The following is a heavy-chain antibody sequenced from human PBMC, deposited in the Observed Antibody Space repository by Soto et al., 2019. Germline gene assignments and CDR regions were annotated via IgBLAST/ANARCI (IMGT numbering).Heavy chain of an antibody. CDR2: ISHDGSYK. V-gene: IGHV3-30*18. CDR3: AKGLLAIVGTTLPRDAFNI. CDR1: GFSFTTYV. J-gene: IGHJ3*02. D-gene: IGHD1-26*01. Sequence: GGSLRLSCAASGFSFTTYVMHWVRQAPGKGLEWVAVISHDGSYKYYGDAVKGRFTISRDTSKNAVYLEMNSLRPEDTAVYYCAKGLLAIVGTTLPRDAFNIWGQGTMVTISS.